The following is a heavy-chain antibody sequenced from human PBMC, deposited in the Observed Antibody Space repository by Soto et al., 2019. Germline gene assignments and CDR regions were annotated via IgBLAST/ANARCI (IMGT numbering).Heavy chain of an antibody. CDR3: ARDHYDFWSGYYSGCFDY. CDR1: GYTFTSYA. J-gene: IGHJ4*02. V-gene: IGHV1-3*01. CDR2: INAGNGNT. D-gene: IGHD3-3*01. Sequence: ASVKVSCKASGYTFTSYAMHWVRQAPGQRLEWMGWINAGNGNTKYSQKFQGRVTITRDTSASTAYMELSSLRSEDTAVYYCARDHYDFWSGYYSGCFDYWGQGTLVTVS.